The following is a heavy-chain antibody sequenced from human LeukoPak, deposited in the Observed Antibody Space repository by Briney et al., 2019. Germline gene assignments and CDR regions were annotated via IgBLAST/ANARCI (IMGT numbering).Heavy chain of an antibody. CDR1: GFTFSSYE. CDR2: ISSSGNTI. J-gene: IGHJ2*01. CDR3: ARVGGGSSYWYFDL. V-gene: IGHV3-48*03. D-gene: IGHD3-16*01. Sequence: GGSLRLSRAASGFTFSSYEMNWVRQAPGKGLEWVSYISSSGNTIYYADSVKGRFTISRDNAKNSLYLQVNSLRAEDTAVYSCARVGGGSSYWYFDLWGRGTLVTVSS.